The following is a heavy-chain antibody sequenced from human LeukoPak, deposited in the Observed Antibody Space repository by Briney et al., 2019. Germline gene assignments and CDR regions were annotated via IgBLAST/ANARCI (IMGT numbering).Heavy chain of an antibody. D-gene: IGHD6-6*01. CDR2: ISYDGSNK. CDR3: AKDSSSSFDY. V-gene: IGHV3-30*18. J-gene: IGHJ4*02. CDR1: GFTFSSYG. Sequence: PGGSLRLSCAASGFTFSSYGMHWVRQAPGKGLEWVAVISYDGSNKYYADSVKGRFTISRDNSKNTLYLQMNSLGAEDTAAYYCAKDSSSSFDYWGQGTLVTVSS.